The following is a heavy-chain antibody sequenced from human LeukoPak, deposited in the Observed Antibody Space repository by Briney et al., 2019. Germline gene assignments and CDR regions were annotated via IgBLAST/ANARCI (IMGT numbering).Heavy chain of an antibody. CDR3: ARFGVVPAAILDY. J-gene: IGHJ4*02. CDR2: ISSSGSTI. Sequence: PGGSLRLSCAASGFTFSDYYMSWIRQAPGKGLEWVSYISSSGSTIYYADSVKGRFTISRDNAKNSLYLQMNSLRAEDTAAYYCARFGVVPAAILDYWGQGTLVTVSS. V-gene: IGHV3-11*01. CDR1: GFTFSDYY. D-gene: IGHD2-2*02.